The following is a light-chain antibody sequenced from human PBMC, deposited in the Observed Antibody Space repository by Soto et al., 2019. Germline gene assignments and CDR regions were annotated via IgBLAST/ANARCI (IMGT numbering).Light chain of an antibody. J-gene: IGKJ4*01. Sequence: ETVLTQFPATLSVSPGERSTLSCRASQSVHSNLAWYLQKPGQAPRLLIYGAYTRATGIPARFSGSGSGTEFTLTISSLQSEDFAVYYCLQYNNWPDTVGEGTKVEIK. CDR3: LQYNNWPDT. V-gene: IGKV3-15*01. CDR1: QSVHSN. CDR2: GAY.